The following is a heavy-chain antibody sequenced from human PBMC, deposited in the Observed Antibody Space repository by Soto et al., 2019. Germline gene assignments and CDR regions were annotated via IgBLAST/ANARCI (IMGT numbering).Heavy chain of an antibody. Sequence: SETLSLTCTVSGGSISSYYWSWIRQPPGKGLEWIGYIYYSGSTNYNPSLKSRVTISVDTSKNQFSLKLSSVTAADTAVYYCARAEGLYYDFWSGYYPYPTDVWGKGTTVTVSS. CDR3: ARAEGLYYDFWSGYYPYPTDV. CDR1: GGSISSYY. J-gene: IGHJ6*04. CDR2: IYYSGST. V-gene: IGHV4-59*01. D-gene: IGHD3-3*01.